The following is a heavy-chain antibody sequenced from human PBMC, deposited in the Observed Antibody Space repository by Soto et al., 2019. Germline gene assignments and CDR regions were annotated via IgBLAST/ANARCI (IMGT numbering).Heavy chain of an antibody. V-gene: IGHV3-30*03. CDR2: ISYDGSNK. CDR1: GFTFSSYG. J-gene: IGHJ3*02. Sequence: QVQLVESGGGVVQPGRSLRLSCAASGFTFSSYGMHWVRQAPGKGLEWVAVISYDGSNKYYADSVKGRFTISRDNSMDSLYLQMNSLSAEETALYYGARVDGAARPDITFVRDDAFEIWGQGTMVAFSS. D-gene: IGHD6-6*01. CDR3: ARVDGAARPDITFVRDDAFEI.